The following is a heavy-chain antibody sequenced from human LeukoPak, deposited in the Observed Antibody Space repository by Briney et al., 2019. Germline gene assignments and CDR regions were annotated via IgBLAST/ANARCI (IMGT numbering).Heavy chain of an antibody. V-gene: IGHV1-69*13. CDR2: IIPIFGSA. D-gene: IGHD5-24*01. CDR1: GGTFSSVG. J-gene: IGHJ6*03. CDR3: ARSSGEMATIDYYYYMDV. Sequence: SVKVSCRASGGTFSSVGISWVRQAPGQGLEWMGGIIPIFGSANYAPKFQGRVTITADASTTTAYMELSRLRPEDTAVYYCARSSGEMATIDYYYYMDVWGIGTTVTVSS.